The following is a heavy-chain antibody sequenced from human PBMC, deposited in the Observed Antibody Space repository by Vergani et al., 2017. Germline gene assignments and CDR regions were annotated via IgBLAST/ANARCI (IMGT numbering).Heavy chain of an antibody. J-gene: IGHJ4*02. D-gene: IGHD3-22*01. Sequence: QVTLRESGPALVKPTQTLTLTCTFSGFSLSTSRMCVSWIRQPPGKALEWLARIDWDDDKYYSTSLKTRLTISKDTSKNQVVLTMTNMDPVDTATYYCARILYYDSSGYLGGFDYWGQGTLVTVSS. V-gene: IGHV2-70*15. CDR1: GFSLSTSRMC. CDR3: ARILYYDSSGYLGGFDY. CDR2: IDWDDDK.